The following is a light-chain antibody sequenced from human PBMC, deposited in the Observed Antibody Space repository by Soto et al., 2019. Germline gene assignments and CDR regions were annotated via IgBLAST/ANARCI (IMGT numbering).Light chain of an antibody. CDR2: GAS. Sequence: EIVMTQSPATLSVSPGERATLSCRASQSVSSNLAWYQQKPGQAPRLLIYGASSRATGVPTRFSGSGFGTEFTLTVSSLQSEDFAGYYCQQYYNWWTFGQGTKVEIK. CDR3: QQYYNWWT. J-gene: IGKJ1*01. V-gene: IGKV3-15*01. CDR1: QSVSSN.